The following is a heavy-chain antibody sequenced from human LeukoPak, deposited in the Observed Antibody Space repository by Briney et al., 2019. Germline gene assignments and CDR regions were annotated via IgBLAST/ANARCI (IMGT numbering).Heavy chain of an antibody. D-gene: IGHD3-16*01. J-gene: IGHJ6*02. CDR3: ARGYYAMGV. Sequence: GGSLRLSCAASGFTFTTFGMHWVRQAPGKGLEWVAVISSDGSNKYYADSVKGRFTISRDNSKNTLYLQMNSLRAEDTAVYYCARGYYAMGVWGQGTTVTVSS. CDR2: ISSDGSNK. CDR1: GFTFTTFG. V-gene: IGHV3-30*03.